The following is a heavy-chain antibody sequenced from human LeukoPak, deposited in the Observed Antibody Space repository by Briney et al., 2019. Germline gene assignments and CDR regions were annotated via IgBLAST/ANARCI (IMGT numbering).Heavy chain of an antibody. J-gene: IGHJ4*02. CDR2: IYYSGST. CDR3: ARVNARQRAAGYDY. D-gene: IGHD6-13*01. Sequence: SETLSLTCTVSGGSISSYYWSWIRQPPGKGLEWIGYIYYSGSTNYNPSLKSRVTISVDTSKNQFSLKLSSVTAADTAVYYCARVNARQRAAGYDYWGQGTLVTVSS. V-gene: IGHV4-59*01. CDR1: GGSISSYY.